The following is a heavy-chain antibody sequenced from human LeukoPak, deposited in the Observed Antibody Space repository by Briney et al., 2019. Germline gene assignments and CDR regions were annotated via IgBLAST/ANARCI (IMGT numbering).Heavy chain of an antibody. CDR2: ISSSGSTI. CDR1: GFTFSSLE. Sequence: GGSLRLFCAASGFTFSSLEVKWVRQAPREGLECVSYISSSGSTIYYAESVKGRFTIAREHAKQSLYSQMNSLRAQQTAIFFCARAFGSGSYYPPVDYYYGMDVWGQGTTVTVSS. V-gene: IGHV3-48*03. J-gene: IGHJ6*02. CDR3: ARAFGSGSYYPPVDYYYGMDV. D-gene: IGHD3-10*01.